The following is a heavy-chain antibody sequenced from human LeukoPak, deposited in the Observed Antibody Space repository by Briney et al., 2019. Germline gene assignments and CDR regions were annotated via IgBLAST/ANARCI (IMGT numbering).Heavy chain of an antibody. CDR3: ARLYDILTGYYATPHWSWFDP. CDR2: ISAYNGNT. Sequence: GASVKVSCKASGYTFTSYGISWVRQAPGQGLEWMGWISAYNGNTNYAQKLQGRVTMTTDTSTSTAYMELSRLRSDDTAVYYCARLYDILTGYYATPHWSWFDPWGQGTLVTVSS. J-gene: IGHJ5*02. D-gene: IGHD3-9*01. V-gene: IGHV1-18*01. CDR1: GYTFTSYG.